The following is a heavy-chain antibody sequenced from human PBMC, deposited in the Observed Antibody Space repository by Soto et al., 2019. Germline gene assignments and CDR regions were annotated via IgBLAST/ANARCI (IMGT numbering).Heavy chain of an antibody. CDR2: INPNSGGT. V-gene: IGHV1-2*02. J-gene: IGHJ6*02. CDR3: ASRGQHLGVTRGMEV. CDR1: GYTFTGYY. D-gene: IGHD6-13*01. Sequence: GASVKVSCKASGYTFTGYYMHWVRQAPGQGLEWMGWINPNSGGTNYAQKFQGRVTMTRDTSISTAYMELSRLRSDDTAVYYCASRGQHLGVTRGMEVWGQGSTVTVSS.